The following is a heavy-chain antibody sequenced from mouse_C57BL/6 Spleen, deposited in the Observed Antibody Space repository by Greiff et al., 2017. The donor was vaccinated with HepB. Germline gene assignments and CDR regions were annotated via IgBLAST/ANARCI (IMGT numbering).Heavy chain of an antibody. CDR3: ARWGGLRRDYYAMDY. CDR2: INPNNGGT. J-gene: IGHJ4*01. V-gene: IGHV1-26*01. D-gene: IGHD2-4*01. CDR1: GYTFTDYY. Sequence: EVQLQQSGPELVKPGASVKISCKASGYTFTDYYMNWVKQSHGKSLEWIGDINPNNGGTSYNQKFKGKATLTVDKSSSTAYMELRSLTSEDSAVYYCARWGGLRRDYYAMDYWGQGTSVTVSS.